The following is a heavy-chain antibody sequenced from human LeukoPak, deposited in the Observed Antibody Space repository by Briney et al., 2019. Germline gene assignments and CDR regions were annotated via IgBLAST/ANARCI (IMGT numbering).Heavy chain of an antibody. Sequence: SETLSLTCAVSGGSVTSTNWWTWVRQPPGKGLEWIGEVHLDGRTNYNPSLTGRLTLSVDLYENHISLKLTSVTAADTAVYYCAREGGFYRPPDYLGQGTLVTVSS. CDR1: GGSVTSTNW. CDR2: VHLDGRT. CDR3: AREGGFYRPPDY. D-gene: IGHD3-3*01. V-gene: IGHV4-4*02. J-gene: IGHJ4*02.